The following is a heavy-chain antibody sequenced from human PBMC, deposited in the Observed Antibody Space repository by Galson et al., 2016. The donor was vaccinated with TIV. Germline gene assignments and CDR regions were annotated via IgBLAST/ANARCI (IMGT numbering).Heavy chain of an antibody. CDR3: VKKNIYLRTVVADGAFDV. D-gene: IGHD2-15*01. CDR1: GFTFDEYA. V-gene: IGHV3-9*01. J-gene: IGHJ3*01. CDR2: ISWNGGTV. Sequence: SLRLSCAASGFTFDEYAMHWVRQAPGKGPEWVAGISWNGGTVGYADSVKGRFTISRDNAKKSLYLQMNSLRREDTALYYCVKKNIYLRTVVADGAFDVWGQETRATVSS.